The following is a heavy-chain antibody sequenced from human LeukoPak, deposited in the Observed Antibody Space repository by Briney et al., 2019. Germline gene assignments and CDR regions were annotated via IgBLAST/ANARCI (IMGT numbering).Heavy chain of an antibody. CDR1: GFTFSNAW. D-gene: IGHD6-19*01. CDR3: NTDKRQWAVAGSVDYFDY. V-gene: IGHV3-15*01. Sequence: GGALRLSCAASGFTFSNAWMSWVRQAPGRGREWVGRIKSKTDGGTTDYAARVKGRFTISRDDSKNTLYLQMNSLKTEDTAVYYCNTDKRQWAVAGSVDYFDYWGQGTLVTVSS. CDR2: IKSKTDGGTT. J-gene: IGHJ4*02.